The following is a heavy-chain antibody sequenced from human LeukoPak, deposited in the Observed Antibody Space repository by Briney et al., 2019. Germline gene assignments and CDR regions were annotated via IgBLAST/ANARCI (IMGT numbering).Heavy chain of an antibody. D-gene: IGHD3-9*01. CDR2: ISSNGDST. CDR3: ARGGIFWLIHFDY. V-gene: IGHV3-64*01. Sequence: GGSLRLSCAASGFTFSSYAMHWVRQAPGKGLEYVSSISSNGDSTYYANSVKGRFTISRDNSKNTLYLQMGSLRAEDMAVYYCARGGIFWLIHFDYWGQGTLVTVSS. CDR1: GFTFSSYA. J-gene: IGHJ4*02.